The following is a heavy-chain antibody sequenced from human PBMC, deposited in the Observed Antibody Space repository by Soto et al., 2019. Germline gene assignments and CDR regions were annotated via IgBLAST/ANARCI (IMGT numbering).Heavy chain of an antibody. Sequence: TLSLTCTVSGGSISSYYWSWIRQPPGKGLEWTGYIYYSGSTNYNPSLKSRVTISVDTPKNQFSLKLSSVTAADTAVYYCARSANSGYEQFDYWGQGSLVPVSS. CDR3: ARSANSGYEQFDY. D-gene: IGHD5-12*01. J-gene: IGHJ4*02. CDR2: IYYSGST. CDR1: GGSISSYY. V-gene: IGHV4-59*08.